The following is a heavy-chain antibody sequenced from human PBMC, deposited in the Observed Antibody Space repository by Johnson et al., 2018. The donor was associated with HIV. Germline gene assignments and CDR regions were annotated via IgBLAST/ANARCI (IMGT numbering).Heavy chain of an antibody. Sequence: QVQLVESGGGVVQPGRSLRLSCAASGFAFSNYGMHWVRQAPGKGLEWVAVISYDGSNKYYADSVKGRFTISRDNSKNTLYLQMNSLRAEDTAVYYCARGSRYTYDNDDVYLLQAFDVWGQGTVVTVSS. D-gene: IGHD3-16*01. J-gene: IGHJ3*01. CDR1: GFAFSNYG. CDR3: ARGSRYTYDNDDVYLLQAFDV. V-gene: IGHV3-30*19. CDR2: ISYDGSNK.